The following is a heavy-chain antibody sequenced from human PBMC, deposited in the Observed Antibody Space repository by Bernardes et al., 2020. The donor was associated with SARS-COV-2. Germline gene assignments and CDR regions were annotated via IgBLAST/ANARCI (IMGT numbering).Heavy chain of an antibody. V-gene: IGHV3-23*01. Sequence: GGSLRLSCAASGFTFSSYAMSWVRQAPGKGLEWVSAISGSGGSTYYADSVKGRFTISRDNSKNTLYLQMNSLRAEDTAVYYCAKGSIAAAGGKSITDYWGQGTLVTVSS. CDR3: AKGSIAAAGGKSITDY. J-gene: IGHJ4*02. CDR1: GFTFSSYA. D-gene: IGHD6-13*01. CDR2: ISGSGGST.